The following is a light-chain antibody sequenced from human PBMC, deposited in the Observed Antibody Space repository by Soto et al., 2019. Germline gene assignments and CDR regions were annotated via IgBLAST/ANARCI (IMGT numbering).Light chain of an antibody. V-gene: IGLV2-14*01. CDR2: EVS. CDR3: GSWDSSLSAYV. CDR1: SSDVGGYNY. Sequence: QSVLTQPASVSGSPGQSITLSCTGTSSDVGGYNYVSWYQQHPGKAPKLMIYEVSNRPSGVSNRFSGSKSGNTASLTISGLQAEDEADYYCGSWDSSLSAYVFGTGTKVNVL. J-gene: IGLJ1*01.